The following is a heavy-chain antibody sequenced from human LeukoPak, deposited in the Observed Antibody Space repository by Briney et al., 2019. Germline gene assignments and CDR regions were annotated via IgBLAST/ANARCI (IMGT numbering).Heavy chain of an antibody. CDR2: IIPIFGTA. J-gene: IGHJ4*02. CDR1: GGTFSSYA. D-gene: IGHD2-15*01. Sequence: SVKVSCKASGGTFSSYAISWVRQAPGQGLEWMGGIIPIFGTANYAQKFQGRVTITTDESTSTAYMELSSLRSEDTAVYYCAREEYCSGGSCYSGCSYYFDYWGQGTLVTVSS. V-gene: IGHV1-69*05. CDR3: AREEYCSGGSCYSGCSYYFDY.